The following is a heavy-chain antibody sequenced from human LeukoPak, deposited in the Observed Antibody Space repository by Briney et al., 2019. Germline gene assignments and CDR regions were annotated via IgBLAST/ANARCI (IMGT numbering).Heavy chain of an antibody. CDR2: ISGYTGDT. D-gene: IGHD2-15*01. Sequence: ASVKVSCKASGYTFISYAISWVRQAPGQGLEWMGWISGYTGDTRYAQKLQGRVTMTTDTSTSTAYMERRSLRSDDTAVYYCARVEGYCSGGSCYFDYWGQGTLVTVSS. J-gene: IGHJ4*02. CDR1: GYTFISYA. V-gene: IGHV1-18*01. CDR3: ARVEGYCSGGSCYFDY.